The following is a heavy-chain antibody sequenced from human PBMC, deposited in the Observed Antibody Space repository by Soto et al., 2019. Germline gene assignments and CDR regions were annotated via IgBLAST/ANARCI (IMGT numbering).Heavy chain of an antibody. CDR1: GYSFTSYW. V-gene: IGHV5-10-1*01. D-gene: IGHD5-12*01. Sequence: GESLKISCKGSGYSFTSYWISWVRQMPGKGLEWMGRIDPSDSYTNYSPSFQGHVTISADKSISTAYLQWSSLKASDTAMYYCAAGVDIVATIATIYYYYYGMDVCGQGTTVTVS. CDR3: AAGVDIVATIATIYYYYYGMDV. CDR2: IDPSDSYT. J-gene: IGHJ6*01.